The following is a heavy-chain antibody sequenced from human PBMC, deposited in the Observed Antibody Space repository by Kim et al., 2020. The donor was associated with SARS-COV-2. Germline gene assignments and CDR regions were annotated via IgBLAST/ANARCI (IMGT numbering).Heavy chain of an antibody. CDR1: GGTFSSYA. D-gene: IGHD3-3*01. CDR3: ARGGYDFWSGYYGDAFDI. Sequence: SVKVSCKASGGTFSSYAISWVRQAPGQGLEWMGGIIPIFGTANYAQKFQGRVTITADESTSTAYMELSSLRSEDTAVYYCARGGYDFWSGYYGDAFDIWGQGTMVTVSS. CDR2: IIPIFGTA. V-gene: IGHV1-69*13. J-gene: IGHJ3*02.